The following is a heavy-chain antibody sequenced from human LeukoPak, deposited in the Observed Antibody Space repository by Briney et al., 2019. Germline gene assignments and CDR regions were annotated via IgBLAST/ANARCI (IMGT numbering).Heavy chain of an antibody. CDR1: GFTVSSNY. CDR2: IYSGGST. V-gene: IGHV3-53*01. D-gene: IGHD3-22*01. Sequence: QPRGSPRLSCVASGFTVSSNYMSWVCQAPGKGLEWVSVIYSGGSTYYADSMKGRFSISKDNSKNTLYLQMNSLRAEDTAVYYCARYFYDSSGYPYYFDYGGQEISATVSS. J-gene: IGHJ4*02. CDR3: ARYFYDSSGYPYYFDY.